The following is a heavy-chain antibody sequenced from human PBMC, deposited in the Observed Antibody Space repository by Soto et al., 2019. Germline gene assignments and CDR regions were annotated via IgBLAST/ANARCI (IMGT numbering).Heavy chain of an antibody. Sequence: SVKVSCKASGGTFSSYAISWVRQAPGQGLEWMGGVIPIFGTANYAQKFQGRVTITADESTSTAYMELSSLRSEDTAVYYCARDLAYCGGDCYSTWYYWGQGTLVTVSS. D-gene: IGHD2-21*02. J-gene: IGHJ4*02. CDR3: ARDLAYCGGDCYSTWYY. CDR2: VIPIFGTA. CDR1: GGTFSSYA. V-gene: IGHV1-69*13.